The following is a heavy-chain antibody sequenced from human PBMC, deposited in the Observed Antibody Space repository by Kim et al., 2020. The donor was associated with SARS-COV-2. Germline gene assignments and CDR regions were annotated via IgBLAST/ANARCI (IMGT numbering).Heavy chain of an antibody. V-gene: IGHV5-51*01. D-gene: IGHD3-10*01. CDR1: GYRFTNYW. J-gene: IGHJ4*02. CDR3: ARSRGVIHYYFDY. CDR2: IFPGDSDI. Sequence: GESLKISCKGFGYRFTNYWIGWVRQMPGKGLEWMGIIFPGDSDIKYNPSFEDQVTISADNSISTAYLQWKSLKASDTAMYFCARSRGVIHYYFDYWGQGTLVSVSS.